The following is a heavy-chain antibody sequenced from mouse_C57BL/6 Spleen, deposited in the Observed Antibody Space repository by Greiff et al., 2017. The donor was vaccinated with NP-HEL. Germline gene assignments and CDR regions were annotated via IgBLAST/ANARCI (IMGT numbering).Heavy chain of an antibody. CDR1: GFTFSDYY. J-gene: IGHJ1*03. CDR2: INYDGSST. CDR3: ARDQYLYYGSSYWYFDV. Sequence: EVQVVESEGGLVQPGSSMKLSCTASGFTFSDYYMAWVRQVPEKGLEWVANINYDGSSTYYLDSLKSRFIISRDNAKNILYLQMSSLKSEDTATYYCARDQYLYYGSSYWYFDVWGTGTTVTVSS. D-gene: IGHD1-1*01. V-gene: IGHV5-16*01.